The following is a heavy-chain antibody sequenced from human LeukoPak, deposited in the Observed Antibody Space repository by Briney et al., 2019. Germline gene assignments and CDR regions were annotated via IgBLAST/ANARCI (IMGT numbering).Heavy chain of an antibody. CDR1: GGSFTGYY. CDR3: ARGDDFWSGYEFGYYYYMDV. J-gene: IGHJ6*03. Sequence: PSETLSLTCAVYGGSFTGYYWSWIRQPPGKGLEWIGEINHSGNTNYNPSLKSRVTISVDTSKNQFSLKLSSVTAADTAVYYCARGDDFWSGYEFGYYYYMDVWGKGTTVTVSS. D-gene: IGHD3-3*01. V-gene: IGHV4-34*01. CDR2: INHSGNT.